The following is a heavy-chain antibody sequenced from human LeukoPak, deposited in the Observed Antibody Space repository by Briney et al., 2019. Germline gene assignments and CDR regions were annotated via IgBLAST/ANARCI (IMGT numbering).Heavy chain of an antibody. CDR3: TRSGIVVVTATPTGYFDY. CDR2: IRSKAYGGTT. V-gene: IGHV3-49*03. J-gene: IGHJ4*02. CDR1: GFTFGDYA. Sequence: GGSLRLSCTASGFTFGDYAMSWFRQAPGKGLEWVGFIRSKAYGGTTEYAASVKGRFTISRDDSKSIAYLQMNSLKTEDTAVYYCTRSGIVVVTATPTGYFDYWGQGTLVTVSS. D-gene: IGHD2-21*02.